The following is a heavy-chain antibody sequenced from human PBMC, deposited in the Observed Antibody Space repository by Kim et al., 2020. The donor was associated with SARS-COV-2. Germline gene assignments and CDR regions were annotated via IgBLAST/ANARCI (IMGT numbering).Heavy chain of an antibody. J-gene: IGHJ3*02. CDR2: ISGSGGST. CDR3: AKDRGQGRIGFWGIAAAVDAFDI. D-gene: IGHD6-13*01. CDR1: GFTFSSYA. Sequence: GGSLRLSCAASGFTFSSYAMSWVRQAPGKGLEWVSAISGSGGSTYYADSVKGRFTISRDNSKNTLYLQMNSLRAEDTAVYYCAKDRGQGRIGFWGIAAAVDAFDIWGQGTMVTVSS. V-gene: IGHV3-23*01.